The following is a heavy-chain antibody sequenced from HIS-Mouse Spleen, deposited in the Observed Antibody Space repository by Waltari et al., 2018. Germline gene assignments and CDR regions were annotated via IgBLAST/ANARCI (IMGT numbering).Heavy chain of an antibody. D-gene: IGHD6-19*01. CDR2: IYYSGST. CDR1: GGSISSSSYY. V-gene: IGHV4-39*01. CDR3: ARRRGWFDY. Sequence: QLQLQESGPGLVKPSETLSLTCTFPGGSISSSSYYWGWIRQPPGKGLEWIGGIYYSGSTYYNPSLKSRVTISVDTSKNQFSLKLSSVTAADTAVYYCARRRGWFDYWGQGTLVTVSS. J-gene: IGHJ4*02.